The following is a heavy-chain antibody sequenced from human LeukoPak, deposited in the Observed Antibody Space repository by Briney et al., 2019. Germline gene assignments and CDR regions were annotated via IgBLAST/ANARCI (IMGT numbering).Heavy chain of an antibody. CDR3: AKAQSYYDFWSGPTVY. CDR1: GFTFSSFW. J-gene: IGHJ4*02. Sequence: GGSLRLSCVASGFTFSSFWMSWVRQAPGKGPEWVANINQDGGEKYYVDSVKGRFTISRDNSKNTLYLQMNSLRAEDTAVYYCAKAQSYYDFWSGPTVYWGQGTLVTVSS. CDR2: INQDGGEK. D-gene: IGHD3-3*01. V-gene: IGHV3-7*03.